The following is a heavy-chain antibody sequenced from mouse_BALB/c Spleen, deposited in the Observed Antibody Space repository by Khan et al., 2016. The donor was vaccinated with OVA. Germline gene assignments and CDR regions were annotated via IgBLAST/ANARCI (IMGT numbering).Heavy chain of an antibody. CDR3: ARGGTGGFTY. J-gene: IGHJ3*01. V-gene: IGHV5-15*02. D-gene: IGHD3-1*01. CDR2: IISLAYNS. CDR1: GCTFSDYG. Sequence: EVQLVESGGGLVQPGGSRKLSCTASGCTFSDYGMAWIRQGPGKGPEWITFIISLAYNSYYADTVTGRFTITTENAKDTVYLELNSLRSEDTAMXNCARGGTGGFTYWGQGTLVTVSA.